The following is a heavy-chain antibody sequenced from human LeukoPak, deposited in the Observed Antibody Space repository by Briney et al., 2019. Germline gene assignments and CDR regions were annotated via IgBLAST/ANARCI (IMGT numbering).Heavy chain of an antibody. CDR3: ARHPGAGHDYSFDY. D-gene: IGHD4-4*01. CDR2: IYYSGST. J-gene: IGHJ4*02. CDR1: GSSISSYY. V-gene: IGHV4-59*08. Sequence: SETLSLTCTVSGSSISSYYWSWIRQPPGKGLEWIGYIYYSGSTNYNPSLKSRVTISVDTSKNQFSLKLSSVTAADTAVYYCARHPGAGHDYSFDYWGQGTLVTVSS.